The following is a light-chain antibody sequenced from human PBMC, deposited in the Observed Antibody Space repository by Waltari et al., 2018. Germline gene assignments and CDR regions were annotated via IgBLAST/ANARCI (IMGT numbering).Light chain of an antibody. V-gene: IGKV2-30*02. CDR3: MQGTHYPLT. CDR2: YVS. Sequence: DVVMTQSPLSLPVTLGQPASISCRSRQSLVHSDGRTSVNWFPQRPGQSPRRLIYYVSNRDSGVPDRFSGGGSGTDFTLKISRVEAEDVGVYYCMQGTHYPLTFGGGTKVEIK. CDR1: QSLVHSDGRTS. J-gene: IGKJ4*01.